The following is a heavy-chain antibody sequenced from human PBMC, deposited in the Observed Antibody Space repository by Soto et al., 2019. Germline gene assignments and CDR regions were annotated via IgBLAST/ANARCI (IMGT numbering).Heavy chain of an antibody. CDR2: IIPIFGTA. Sequence: QVQLVQSGAEAKKPGSSVKVSCKASGGTFSSYAISWVRQAPGQGLEWMGGIIPIFGTANYAQKFQGRVTITADESTSTAYMELSSLRSEDTAVYYCARDMRGGVVTPAAFDYWGQGTLVTVSS. D-gene: IGHD2-21*02. CDR1: GGTFSSYA. J-gene: IGHJ4*02. CDR3: ARDMRGGVVTPAAFDY. V-gene: IGHV1-69*12.